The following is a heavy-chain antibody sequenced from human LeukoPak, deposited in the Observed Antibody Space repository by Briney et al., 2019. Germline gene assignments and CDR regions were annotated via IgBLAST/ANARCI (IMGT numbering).Heavy chain of an antibody. CDR2: ISSSSSYI. Sequence: GGSLRLSCAASGFTFSSYSMNWVRQAPGKELEWVSSISSSSSYIYYADSVKGRFTISRDNAKNSLYLQMNSLRAEDTAVYYCARSREFSSSWYPFDYWGQGTLVTVSS. CDR3: ARSREFSSSWYPFDY. CDR1: GFTFSSYS. D-gene: IGHD6-13*01. V-gene: IGHV3-21*01. J-gene: IGHJ4*02.